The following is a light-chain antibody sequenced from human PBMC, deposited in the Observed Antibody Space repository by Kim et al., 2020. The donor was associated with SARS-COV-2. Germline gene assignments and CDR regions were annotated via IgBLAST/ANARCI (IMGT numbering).Light chain of an antibody. J-gene: IGKJ2*01. V-gene: IGKV3-15*01. CDR2: DAS. Sequence: VMTQSPDTLSVSPGERATLSCRASENINTFVAWYQQRPGQAPRLLIYDASTRATGIPARFSGGGSGTEFTLTISSLQSEDFAIYFCQEYNNWPPNTFGQWTRLEI. CDR3: QEYNNWPPNT. CDR1: ENINTF.